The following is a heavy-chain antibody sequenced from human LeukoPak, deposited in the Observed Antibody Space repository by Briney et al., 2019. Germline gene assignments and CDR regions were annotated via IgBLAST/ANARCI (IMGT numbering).Heavy chain of an antibody. CDR3: ARDSEKGDTTY. Sequence: SVKVSCKACGGTFSSCAIRWVRQAPGQGLEWMGGIIPIFCTANYAQKFQGRGTITAGESTSTAYMELSSLNSEDTALYYCARDSEKGDTTYWGQGTLVTVSS. D-gene: IGHD1-26*01. V-gene: IGHV1-69*01. J-gene: IGHJ4*02. CDR1: GGTFSSCA. CDR2: IIPIFCTA.